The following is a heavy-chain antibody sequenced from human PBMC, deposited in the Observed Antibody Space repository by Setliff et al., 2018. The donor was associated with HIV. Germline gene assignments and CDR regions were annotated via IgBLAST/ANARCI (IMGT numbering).Heavy chain of an antibody. CDR1: GFSFSSYA. D-gene: IGHD3-10*01. CDR2: IGGSGGSI. Sequence: GGSLRLSCAANGFSFSSYAMSWVRQAPGKGLEWVSGIGGSGGSIYYADSVKGRFTISRDNAMNTAYLQMNSLRGDDTAVYYCAKESGSGSSYFDSWGQGTLVTVSS. CDR3: AKESGSGSSYFDS. V-gene: IGHV3-23*01. J-gene: IGHJ4*02.